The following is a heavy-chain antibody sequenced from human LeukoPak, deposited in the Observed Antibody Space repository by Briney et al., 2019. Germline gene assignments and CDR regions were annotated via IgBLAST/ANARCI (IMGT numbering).Heavy chain of an antibody. V-gene: IGHV1-69*13. D-gene: IGHD6-6*01. CDR1: GGTFSSYA. J-gene: IGHJ5*02. CDR3: ARVGDGSSSDLSWFDP. CDR2: IIPIFGTA. Sequence: SVKVSCKASGGTFSSYAISWVRQAPGQGLEWMGGIIPIFGTANYAQKFQGRVTITADESTSTAYMELSSLRSEDTAVYYCARVGDGSSSDLSWFDPWGQGTLVTVSS.